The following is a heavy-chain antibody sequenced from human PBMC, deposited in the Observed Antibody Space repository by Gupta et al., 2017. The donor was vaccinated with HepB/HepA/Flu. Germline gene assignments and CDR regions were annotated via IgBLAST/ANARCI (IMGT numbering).Heavy chain of an antibody. V-gene: IGHV3-66*01. CDR1: GLSVSTNS. D-gene: IGHD3-10*01. CDR2: VYSNGDT. Sequence: EALLVESGGGFVQPGGSLRISCGASGLSVSTNSLTWVRQAPGKGLEWVSIVYSNGDTYYADSVKGRFTISRDDSKNTLYLQMNSLRGEDTAVYYCAGLVRPLVRGAFDIWGQGTVVTVSS. CDR3: AGLVRPLVRGAFDI. J-gene: IGHJ3*02.